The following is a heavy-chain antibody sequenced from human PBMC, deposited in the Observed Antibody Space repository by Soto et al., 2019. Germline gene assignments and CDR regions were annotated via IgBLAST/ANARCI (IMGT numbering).Heavy chain of an antibody. J-gene: IGHJ4*02. CDR1: GDSINSRSYY. Sequence: PSETLSVTCTVTGDSINSRSYYWGWIRQPPGKGLEWIGSIYYSGRTYNNPSLRSRVSMSIDTSKDQFSLKLKSVTAADTALYVCARQRTPVATKAYFDVWGPGPLVT. V-gene: IGHV4-39*01. CDR2: IYYSGRT. D-gene: IGHD2-15*01. CDR3: ARQRTPVATKAYFDV.